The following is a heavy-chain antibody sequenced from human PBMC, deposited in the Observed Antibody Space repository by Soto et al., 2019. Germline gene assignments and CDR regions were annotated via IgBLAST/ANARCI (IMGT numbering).Heavy chain of an antibody. CDR2: INAAGGRT. D-gene: IGHD3-22*01. J-gene: IGHJ4*02. V-gene: IGHV1-46*01. CDR1: GYSFSNSY. CDR3: AREGYYDSSGYYYSPAY. Sequence: ASVKVSCKAYGYSFSNSYVVWVRQAPGQGLEWMGVINAAGGRTNYAQKLQDRVTMTTDTSTSTAYMELRSLRSDDTAVYYCAREGYYDSSGYYYSPAYWGQGTLVTVSS.